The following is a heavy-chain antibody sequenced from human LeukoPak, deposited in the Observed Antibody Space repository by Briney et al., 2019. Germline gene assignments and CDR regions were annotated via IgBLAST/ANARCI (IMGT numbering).Heavy chain of an antibody. CDR3: ARVPSWKGYMDV. CDR1: GFTFSSYG. J-gene: IGHJ6*03. D-gene: IGHD1-1*01. CDR2: ISGSGGST. V-gene: IGHV3-23*01. Sequence: PWGALRLSCAASGFTFSSYGMSWVRQAPGKGLEWVSAISGSGGSTYYADSVKGRFTISRDNSKNTLYLQMNSLRAEDTAVYYCARVPSWKGYMDVWGKGTTVTVSS.